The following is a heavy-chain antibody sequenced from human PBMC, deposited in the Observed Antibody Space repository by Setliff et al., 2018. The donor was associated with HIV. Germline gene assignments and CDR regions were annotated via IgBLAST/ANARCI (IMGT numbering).Heavy chain of an antibody. V-gene: IGHV4-59*08. J-gene: IGHJ6*03. D-gene: IGHD1-26*01. Sequence: SETLSLTCTVSGGSINSFYWSWIRQSPGKGLEWIGYVYYTGSTNYNPSLKSRVTIGVDTSKNQFSLKLTSVTAADAAVYYCARRGPPPSGLYSAYYMDVWGTGTTVTVSS. CDR2: VYYTGST. CDR1: GGSINSFY. CDR3: ARRGPPPSGLYSAYYMDV.